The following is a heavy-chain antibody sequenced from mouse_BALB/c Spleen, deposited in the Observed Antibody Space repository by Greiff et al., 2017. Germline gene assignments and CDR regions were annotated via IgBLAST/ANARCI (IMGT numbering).Heavy chain of an antibody. V-gene: IGHV14-3*02. CDR2: IDPANGNT. J-gene: IGHJ3*01. CDR3: ARIWSPGY. D-gene: IGHD6-2*01. CDR1: GFNIKDTY. Sequence: EVHLVESGAELVKPGASVKLSCTASGFNIKDTYMHWVKQRPEQGLEWIGRIDPANGNTKYDPKFQGKATITADTSSNTAYLQLSSLTSEDTAVYYCARIWSPGYWGQGTLVTVSA.